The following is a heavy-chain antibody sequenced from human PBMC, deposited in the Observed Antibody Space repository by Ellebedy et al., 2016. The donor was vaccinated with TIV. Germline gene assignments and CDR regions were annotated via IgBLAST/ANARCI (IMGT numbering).Heavy chain of an antibody. D-gene: IGHD3-10*01. V-gene: IGHV3-9*01. J-gene: IGHJ5*01. CDR2: ISWNGVAK. CDR3: ARGDYHGSGAHADS. Sequence: GGPLRLSCAASGFTFDDYAMHWVRQVPGKGLEWVSVISWNGVAKGYADSVKGRFTISRDNAKNSLFLQMNSLRNEDTALYYCARGDYHGSGAHADSWGQGTLVIVSS. CDR1: GFTFDDYA.